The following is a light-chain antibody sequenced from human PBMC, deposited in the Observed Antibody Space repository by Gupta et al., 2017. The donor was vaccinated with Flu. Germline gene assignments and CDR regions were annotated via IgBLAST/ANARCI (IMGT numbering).Light chain of an antibody. CDR1: QSVSSY. J-gene: IGKJ1*01. V-gene: IGKV3-15*01. CDR3: QQYNNWWT. Sequence: PGERATLSCRASQSVSSYVAWYQQKPGQAPRLLIYGASTRATGIPARFSGSGSGTEFTLTISSLQSEDFAVYYCQQYNNWWTFGQGTKVEIK. CDR2: GAS.